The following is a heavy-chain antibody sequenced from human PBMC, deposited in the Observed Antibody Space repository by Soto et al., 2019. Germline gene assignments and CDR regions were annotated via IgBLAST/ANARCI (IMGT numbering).Heavy chain of an antibody. V-gene: IGHV1-69*02. D-gene: IGHD3-22*01. CDR3: ARSLLGDYYDSDGLDN. Sequence: QVQLVQSGTEVKKPGSSVTVSCKASGGPYGKYSISWVRQAPGQGLEWMGRIIPIFDITNYAQKFQGRVPFTADKPTSTVYMDLSSLRSDDTAVYYCARSLLGDYYDSDGLDNWGQGTLVTVSS. CDR1: GGPYGKYS. J-gene: IGHJ4*02. CDR2: IIPIFDIT.